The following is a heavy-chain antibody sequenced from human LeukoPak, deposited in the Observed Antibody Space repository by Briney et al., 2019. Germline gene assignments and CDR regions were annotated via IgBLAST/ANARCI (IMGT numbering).Heavy chain of an antibody. Sequence: GGSLRLSCASSVLTLCTYAISGVPHAPGKGLEWGSATSGSDDSTYYADSVKGRFTISRDNSKNTLYLQMNSLRAEDTAVYHCAKVTGTTNYWGQGTLVTVSS. J-gene: IGHJ4*02. CDR2: TSGSDDST. D-gene: IGHD1-20*01. CDR1: VLTLCTYA. V-gene: IGHV3-23*01. CDR3: AKVTGTTNY.